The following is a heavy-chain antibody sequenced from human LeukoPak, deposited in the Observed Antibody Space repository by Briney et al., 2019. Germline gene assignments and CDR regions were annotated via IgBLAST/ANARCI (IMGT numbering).Heavy chain of an antibody. CDR2: INPNSGGT. V-gene: IGHV1-2*02. Sequence: ASVKVSCKASGYTFTGYYTHWVRQAPGQGLEWMGWINPNSGGTNYAQKFQGRVTMTRDTSISTAYMELSRLRSDDTAVYYCARDYGGNSGWFDPWGQGTLVTVSS. J-gene: IGHJ5*02. D-gene: IGHD4-23*01. CDR3: ARDYGGNSGWFDP. CDR1: GYTFTGYY.